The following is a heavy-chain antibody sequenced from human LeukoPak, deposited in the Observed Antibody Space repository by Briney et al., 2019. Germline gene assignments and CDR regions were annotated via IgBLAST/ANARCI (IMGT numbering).Heavy chain of an antibody. CDR3: ASFMTTVTPGDYYGMDV. CDR2: INHSGST. V-gene: IGHV4-34*01. D-gene: IGHD4-17*01. J-gene: IGHJ6*02. CDR1: GGSFSGYY. Sequence: SETLSLTCAVYGGSFSGYYWSWIRQPPGKGLEWMGEINHSGSTNYNPSLKSRVTISVDTSKNQFSLKLSSVTAADKAVYYCASFMTTVTPGDYYGMDVWGQGTTVTVSS.